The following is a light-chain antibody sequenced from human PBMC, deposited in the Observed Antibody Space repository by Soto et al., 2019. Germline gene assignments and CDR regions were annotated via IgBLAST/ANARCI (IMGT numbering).Light chain of an antibody. CDR2: GTS. Sequence: IVLTQSPGTLSLSPGERATLSCRASQSVSSNYLAWYQQKPGQAPKLPIYGTSNRATGIPDRFSGSGSGADFTLSISKVEPEDSAVYYCQQYGTAPPRYTFGQGTKVDIK. CDR1: QSVSSNY. J-gene: IGKJ2*01. CDR3: QQYGTAPPRYT. V-gene: IGKV3-20*01.